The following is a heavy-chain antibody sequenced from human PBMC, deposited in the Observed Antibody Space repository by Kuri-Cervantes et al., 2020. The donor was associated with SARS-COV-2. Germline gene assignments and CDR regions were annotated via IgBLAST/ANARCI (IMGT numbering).Heavy chain of an antibody. J-gene: IGHJ4*02. V-gene: IGHV1-69*13. Sequence: VKVSCKASGGTFSSYAISWVRQAPGQGLEWMGGIIPVFGTTDYAQKFHGRFTIVADESTNTAYMDLSSLKSDDTAVYYCAIVLLERQPSAFDYWGQGTQVTVSS. CDR2: IIPVFGTT. CDR1: GGTFSSYA. CDR3: AIVLLERQPSAFDY. D-gene: IGHD1-1*01.